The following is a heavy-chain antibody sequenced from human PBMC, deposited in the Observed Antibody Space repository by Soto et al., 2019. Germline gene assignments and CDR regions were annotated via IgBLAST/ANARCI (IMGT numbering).Heavy chain of an antibody. D-gene: IGHD3-3*01. CDR2: IIPIIGIA. Sequence: SVKVSCKASGYTFTSYDINWVRQATGQGLEWMGRIIPIIGIANYAQKFQGRVTITADKSTSTAYMELSSLRSEDTAVYYCARSPPITYYMDVWGKGTTVTVSS. CDR1: GYTFTSYD. V-gene: IGHV1-69*04. J-gene: IGHJ6*03. CDR3: ARSPPITYYMDV.